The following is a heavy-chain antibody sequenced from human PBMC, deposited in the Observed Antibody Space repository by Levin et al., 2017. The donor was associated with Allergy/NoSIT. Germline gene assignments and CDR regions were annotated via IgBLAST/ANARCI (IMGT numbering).Heavy chain of an antibody. CDR3: AMDEDMINWFDP. V-gene: IGHV1-2*02. J-gene: IGHJ5*02. CDR1: GSTFTGNY. D-gene: IGHD2-15*01. Sequence: GGSLRLSCKASGSTFTGNYMHWVRQAPGQGLEWMGWINPNSGGTNYAQKFQGRVTMTRDTSISTAYMELSRLRSDDTAVYYCAMDEDMINWFDPWGQGTLVTVSS. CDR2: INPNSGGT.